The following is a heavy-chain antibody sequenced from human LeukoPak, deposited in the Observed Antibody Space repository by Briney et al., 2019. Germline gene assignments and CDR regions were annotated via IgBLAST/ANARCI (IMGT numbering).Heavy chain of an antibody. V-gene: IGHV3-23*01. D-gene: IGHD6-13*01. Sequence: GGSLRLSCAASGFTFSSYVMSWVRQAPGKGLEWVSNIGGSVGSMFYAASVKGRFAISRDNSKKTLFLQMNNLRVEDTAVYYCAKGGNSWDLFDYWGQGTLVTVSS. CDR3: AKGGNSWDLFDY. CDR1: GFTFSSYV. CDR2: IGGSVGSM. J-gene: IGHJ4*02.